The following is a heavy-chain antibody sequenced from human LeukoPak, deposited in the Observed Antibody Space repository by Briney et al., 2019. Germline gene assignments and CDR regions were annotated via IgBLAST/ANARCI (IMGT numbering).Heavy chain of an antibody. D-gene: IGHD1-1*01. J-gene: IGHJ3*02. V-gene: IGHV3-30-3*01. Sequence: GGSLRLSCAASGFTFSSYAMHWVRQAPGKGLEWVAVISYDGSNKYYADSVKGRFTISRDNSKNTLYLQMNSLRAEDTAVYYCARWRQPYDFDIWGQGTMVTVSS. CDR2: ISYDGSNK. CDR1: GFTFSSYA. CDR3: ARWRQPYDFDI.